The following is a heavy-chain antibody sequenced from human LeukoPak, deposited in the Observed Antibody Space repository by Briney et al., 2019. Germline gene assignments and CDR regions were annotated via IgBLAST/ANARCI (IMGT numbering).Heavy chain of an antibody. CDR3: ARHIGYSAWNPDY. CDR2: IYPYDSDT. J-gene: IGHJ4*02. CDR1: GYSFTSYW. Sequence: GESLKISFNASGYSFTSYWIGWVRQMPGKGLEGMGIIYPYDSDTRYSPSFQRQVTISADKSISAAYLQWSNLKASHTAMYYCARHIGYSAWNPDYSGQGTLLTVSS. V-gene: IGHV5-51*01. D-gene: IGHD5-12*01.